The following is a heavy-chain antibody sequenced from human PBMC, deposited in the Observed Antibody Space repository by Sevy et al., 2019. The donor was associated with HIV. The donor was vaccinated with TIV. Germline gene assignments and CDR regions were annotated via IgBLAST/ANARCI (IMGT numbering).Heavy chain of an antibody. CDR2: ISGSGGST. J-gene: IGHJ4*02. D-gene: IGHD3-10*01. CDR3: AKGYGSGSPPDY. Sequence: GGSLRLSCAASGFIFNSYAMSWVRQAPGKGLEWVSSISGSGGSTYYADSVKGRFTISRDNSRKMVDLQVNTLRAEDTAVYYCAKGYGSGSPPDYWGQGTLVTVSS. CDR1: GFIFNSYA. V-gene: IGHV3-23*01.